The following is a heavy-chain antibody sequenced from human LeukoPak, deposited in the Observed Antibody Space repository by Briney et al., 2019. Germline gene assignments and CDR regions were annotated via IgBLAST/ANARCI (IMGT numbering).Heavy chain of an antibody. D-gene: IGHD3-22*01. J-gene: IGHJ4*02. CDR2: ISGSGTST. Sequence: GGSLRLSCAASGFTFSSYWMHWVRQAPGKGLEWVSGISGSGTSTYYADSVKGRFTISRDNSKNTLYLQMNSLRAEDTALYYCATGGSGYYYDWVYWGQGTLVTVSS. V-gene: IGHV3-23*01. CDR3: ATGGSGYYYDWVY. CDR1: GFTFSSYW.